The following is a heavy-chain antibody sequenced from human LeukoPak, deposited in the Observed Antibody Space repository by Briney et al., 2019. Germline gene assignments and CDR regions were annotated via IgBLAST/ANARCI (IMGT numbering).Heavy chain of an antibody. CDR2: IYPDDSDT. CDR3: ARHGHCTNGVCYSNYYYYMDV. D-gene: IGHD2-8*01. V-gene: IGHV5-51*01. Sequence: NPGESLKISCKGSGYSFTSYWIGWVRQMPGKGLEWMGIIYPDDSDTRYSPSFEGQVLISVDKSISTAYLQWSSLKASDTATYYCARHGHCTNGVCYSNYYYYMDVWGKGTTVTVSS. CDR1: GYSFTSYW. J-gene: IGHJ6*03.